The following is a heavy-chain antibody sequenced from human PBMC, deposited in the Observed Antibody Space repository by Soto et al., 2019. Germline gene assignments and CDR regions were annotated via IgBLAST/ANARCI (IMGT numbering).Heavy chain of an antibody. J-gene: IGHJ5*02. CDR1: GYTFTSYG. D-gene: IGHD1-7*01. V-gene: IGHV1-18*04. Sequence: VQLVQSGAEVKKPGASVKVSCKASGYTFTSYGISWLRQAPGQGLEWMGWISGYNGNTNYAQELQGRVTMTTDTSTITAYMELRSLRSDDTAVYFCARDRMELRGSVWFDPWGQGTLVTVSS. CDR2: ISGYNGNT. CDR3: ARDRMELRGSVWFDP.